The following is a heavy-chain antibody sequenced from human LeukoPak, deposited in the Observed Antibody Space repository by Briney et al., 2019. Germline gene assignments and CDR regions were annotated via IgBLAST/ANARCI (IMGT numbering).Heavy chain of an antibody. CDR1: GFTFSSYS. D-gene: IGHD3-10*01. CDR3: ARAIPRSGSYYNQVDY. Sequence: GGSLRLSCAASGFTFSSYSMNWVRQAPGKGLEWVSYISSSSSTIYYADSVKGRFTISRDNAKNSLYLQMNSLRAEDTAVYYCARAIPRSGSYYNQVDYWGQGTLVTVSS. CDR2: ISSSSSTI. V-gene: IGHV3-48*04. J-gene: IGHJ4*02.